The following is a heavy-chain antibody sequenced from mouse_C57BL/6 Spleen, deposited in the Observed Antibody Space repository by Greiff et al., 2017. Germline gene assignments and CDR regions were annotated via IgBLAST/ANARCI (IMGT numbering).Heavy chain of an antibody. CDR2: LSDGGSYT. CDR1: GFTFSSYA. V-gene: IGHV5-4*03. CDR3: ARGIDYGSSLYYFDY. J-gene: IGHJ2*01. D-gene: IGHD1-1*01. Sequence: DVKLVESGGGLVKPGGSLKLSCAASGFTFSSYALSWVRQTPEKRLEWVATLSDGGSYTYYPDNVKGRFTISRDNAKNNLYLQMSHLKSENTAMYYCARGIDYGSSLYYFDYWGQGTTLTVSS.